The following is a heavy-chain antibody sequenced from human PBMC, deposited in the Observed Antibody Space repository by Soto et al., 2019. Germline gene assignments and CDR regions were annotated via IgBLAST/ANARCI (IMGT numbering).Heavy chain of an antibody. Sequence: GGSLRLSCAASGSTFSTYWMSWVRQAPGKGLEGVANIKEDGREKYYVDSVEGRFTISRDNAKNSLYLQMTSLRAEDTALYYCARGWGYFDSSGFPYLYAMDVWGQGTTVTVSS. D-gene: IGHD3-22*01. CDR2: IKEDGREK. CDR1: GSTFSTYW. CDR3: ARGWGYFDSSGFPYLYAMDV. V-gene: IGHV3-7*01. J-gene: IGHJ6*02.